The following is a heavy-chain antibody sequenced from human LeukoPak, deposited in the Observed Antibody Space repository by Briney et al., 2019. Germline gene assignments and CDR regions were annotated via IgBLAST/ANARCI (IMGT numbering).Heavy chain of an antibody. Sequence: GGSLRLSCAASEFTVSSNYMNWVRQAPGKGLEWVSVIYGGGSTYYADSVKGRFTISRDNSKNTLYLQMNSLRAEDTAVYYCAGGGSYLSAFDIWGQGTMVTVSS. CDR1: EFTVSSNY. V-gene: IGHV3-66*01. CDR3: AGGGSYLSAFDI. J-gene: IGHJ3*02. D-gene: IGHD1-26*01. CDR2: IYGGGST.